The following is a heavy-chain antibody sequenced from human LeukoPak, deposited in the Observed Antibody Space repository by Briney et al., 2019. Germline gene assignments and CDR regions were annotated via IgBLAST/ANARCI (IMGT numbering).Heavy chain of an antibody. CDR1: GFTFSSYA. V-gene: IGHV3-23*01. Sequence: GESLRLSCAASGFTFSSYAMGWVRQAPGKGLEWVSAISGSGSSIYYADSVKGRFTSSRDNSKNTLYLQMNSLRAEDTAVYYCAKAGQAGRYFDYWGQGTLVTVSS. CDR3: AKAGQAGRYFDY. J-gene: IGHJ4*02. D-gene: IGHD3-10*01. CDR2: ISGSGSSI.